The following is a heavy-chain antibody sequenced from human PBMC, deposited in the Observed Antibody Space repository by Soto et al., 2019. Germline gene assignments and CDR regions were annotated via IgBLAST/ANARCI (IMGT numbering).Heavy chain of an antibody. J-gene: IGHJ6*02. V-gene: IGHV1-69*01. D-gene: IGHD2-15*01. CDR2: IIPIFATA. CDR1: GGTFSSYA. Sequence: QVQLVQSGAEVKKPGSSVKVPCKAPGGTFSSYAISWVRQAPGQGLEWMGGIIPIFATAKYAQKFQGRVTITADESTSTGYMELSSLRSEDTAVYYCARSQGGSSSLDIYYYYYYGMDVWGQGTTVTVSS. CDR3: ARSQGGSSSLDIYYYYYYGMDV.